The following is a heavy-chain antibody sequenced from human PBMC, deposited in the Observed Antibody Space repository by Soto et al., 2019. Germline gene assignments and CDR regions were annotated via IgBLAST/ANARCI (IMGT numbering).Heavy chain of an antibody. CDR3: ARAVTWGLDV. Sequence: EVQLVESGGGLVQPGGSLRLSCAASGFTFSLYSMSWVRQAPGKGLEWFSYISRSSTGIHYADSVKGRFTISRDDATNSMQLQMNSLRDGDTAVYYCARAVTWGLDVWGQGTTVSISS. D-gene: IGHD3-10*01. J-gene: IGHJ6*02. CDR2: ISRSSTGI. CDR1: GFTFSLYS. V-gene: IGHV3-48*02.